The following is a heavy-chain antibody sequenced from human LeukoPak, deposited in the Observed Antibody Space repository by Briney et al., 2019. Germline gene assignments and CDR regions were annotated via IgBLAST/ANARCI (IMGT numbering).Heavy chain of an antibody. Sequence: KPSETLSLTCTVSGGSISSYYWSWIRQPPGKGLEWIGYIYHSGSTNYNPSLKSRVTISVDTSKNQFSLKLSSVTAADTAVYYCARHGGSGGEDYWGQGTLVTVSS. CDR3: ARHGGSGGEDY. V-gene: IGHV4-59*08. CDR2: IYHSGST. D-gene: IGHD2-15*01. CDR1: GGSISSYY. J-gene: IGHJ4*02.